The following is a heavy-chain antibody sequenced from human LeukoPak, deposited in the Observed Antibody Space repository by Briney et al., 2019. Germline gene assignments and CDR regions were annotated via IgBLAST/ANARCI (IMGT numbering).Heavy chain of an antibody. V-gene: IGHV3-30-3*01. Sequence: GGSLRLSCAASGFTFSDYYMSWIRQAPGKGLEWVAVISYDGSNKYYADSVKGRFTISRDNSKNTLYLQMNSLRAEDTAVYYCARDSLTTGPAYYYYGMDVWGQGTTVTVSS. CDR2: ISYDGSNK. CDR3: ARDSLTTGPAYYYYGMDV. J-gene: IGHJ6*02. D-gene: IGHD4-11*01. CDR1: GFTFSDYY.